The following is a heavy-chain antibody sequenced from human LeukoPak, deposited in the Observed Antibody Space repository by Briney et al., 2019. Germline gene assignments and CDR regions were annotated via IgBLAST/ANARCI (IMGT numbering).Heavy chain of an antibody. CDR1: GYRFTSYW. V-gene: IGHV5-51*01. D-gene: IGHD4-23*01. CDR2: INPGDSDI. Sequence: GEALKISCKGSGYRFTSYWIGWVRQMPGKGLEWMRIINPGDSDIRYSPSFQGQVTISLDKFITTAYLQWSSLKASDTAVYYCARQGYGANPSPLGYWGQGTLVTVSS. J-gene: IGHJ4*02. CDR3: ARQGYGANPSPLGY.